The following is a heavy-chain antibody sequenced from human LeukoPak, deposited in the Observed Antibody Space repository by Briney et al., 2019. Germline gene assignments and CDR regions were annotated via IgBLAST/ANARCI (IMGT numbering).Heavy chain of an antibody. V-gene: IGHV4-39*07. CDR2: TYYSGST. J-gene: IGHJ6*03. CDR1: GGSISSSSDY. D-gene: IGHD3-10*01. Sequence: SETLSLTCSVSGGSISSSSDYCGWIRQPPGKGLEWIGSTYYSGSTYYNPSLKSRVTISVDTSKNQFSLKLNSVTAADTAVYYCARELRSFGYYYYYMDVWGKGTTVTISS. CDR3: ARELRSFGYYYYYMDV.